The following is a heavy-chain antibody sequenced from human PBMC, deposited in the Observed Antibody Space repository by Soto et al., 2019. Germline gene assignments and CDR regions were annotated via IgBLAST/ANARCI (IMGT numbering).Heavy chain of an antibody. D-gene: IGHD4-17*01. CDR3: ASRNDYGEGGLSF. CDR2: INPSGGST. CDR1: GYTFTSYY. Sequence: QVQLVQSGAEVKKPGASVKVSCKASGYTFTSYYMHWVRQAPGQGLEWMGIINPSGGSTSYAQKFQGRGTMTRDTSTSTVYMELRSLRSEDTAVYYCASRNDYGEGGLSFWGQGTLVTVSS. V-gene: IGHV1-46*01. J-gene: IGHJ4*02.